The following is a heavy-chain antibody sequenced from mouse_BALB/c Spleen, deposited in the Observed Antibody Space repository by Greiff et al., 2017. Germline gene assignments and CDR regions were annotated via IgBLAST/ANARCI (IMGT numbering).Heavy chain of an antibody. CDR1: GYAFSSYW. Sequence: SGAELVRPGSSVKISCKASGYAFSSYWMNWVKQRPGQGLEWIGQIYPGDGDTNYNGKFKGKATLTADKSSSTAYMQLSSLTSEDSAVYFCARSYYRYEYFDVWGAGTTVTVSS. CDR3: ARSYYRYEYFDV. J-gene: IGHJ1*01. V-gene: IGHV1-80*01. D-gene: IGHD2-14*01. CDR2: IYPGDGDT.